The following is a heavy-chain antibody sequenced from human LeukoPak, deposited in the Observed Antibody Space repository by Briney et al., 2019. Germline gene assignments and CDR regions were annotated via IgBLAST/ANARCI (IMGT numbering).Heavy chain of an antibody. Sequence: SETLSLTCTVSGGSISSSSYYWGWIRQPPGKGLEWIGSIYYSGSTYYNPSLKSRVTISVDTSKNQFSLKLSSVTAADTAMYYCARGAILTGTSLWGKGTTVTISS. CDR3: ARGAILTGTSL. J-gene: IGHJ6*04. CDR2: IYYSGST. V-gene: IGHV4-39*01. CDR1: GGSISSSSYY. D-gene: IGHD3-9*01.